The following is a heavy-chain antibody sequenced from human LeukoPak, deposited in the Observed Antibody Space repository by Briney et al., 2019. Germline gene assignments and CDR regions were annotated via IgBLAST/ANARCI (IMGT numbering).Heavy chain of an antibody. V-gene: IGHV3-7*01. Sequence: GGSLRLSCAASGFTFTTYWMSWLRHLPEKGLEWVANINQEGTEKYYVDSVKGRFTISRDNAKNSLDLQMNSLRVEDTGIYYCVKVAKYYYGSETYYFFEQWGQGTPVTASS. CDR1: GFTFTTYW. CDR2: INQEGTEK. CDR3: VKVAKYYYGSETYYFFEQ. D-gene: IGHD3-10*01. J-gene: IGHJ4*02.